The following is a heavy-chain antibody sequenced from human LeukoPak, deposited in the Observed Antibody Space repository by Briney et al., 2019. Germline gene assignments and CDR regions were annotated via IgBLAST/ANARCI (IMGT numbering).Heavy chain of an antibody. J-gene: IGHJ4*02. CDR3: ARSSKAYYDSSGYLY. CDR1: GFTFSTYS. CDR2: IYYSGST. D-gene: IGHD3-22*01. V-gene: IGHV4-59*01. Sequence: SGGSLRLSCAASGFTFSTYSMNWIRQPPGKGLEWIGYIYYSGSTNYNPSLKSRVTISVDTSKNQFSLKLSSVTAADTAVYYCARSSKAYYDSSGYLYWGQGTLVTVSS.